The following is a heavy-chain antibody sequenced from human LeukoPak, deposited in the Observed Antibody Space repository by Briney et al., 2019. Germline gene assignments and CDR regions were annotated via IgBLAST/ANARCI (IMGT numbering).Heavy chain of an antibody. D-gene: IGHD3-22*01. V-gene: IGHV3-21*01. CDR3: AKLATDDSSGYYYHTNWYFDL. CDR2: ISGTSTYI. CDR1: GFTFSTST. Sequence: PGGSLRLSCAASGFTFSTSTMNWVRQAPGKGLEWVSSISGTSTYISYADSVQGRFTISRDNAKNSVHLQMHSLRAGDTAVYYCAKLATDDSSGYYYHTNWYFDLWGRGTLVTVSS. J-gene: IGHJ2*01.